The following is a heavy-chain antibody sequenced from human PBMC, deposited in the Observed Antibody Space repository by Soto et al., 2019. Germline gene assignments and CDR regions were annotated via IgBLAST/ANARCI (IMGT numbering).Heavy chain of an antibody. D-gene: IGHD1-1*01. CDR3: GRGRYGDY. V-gene: IGHV1-18*01. CDR1: GYAFTTYG. Sequence: QVHLVQSGAEVKKPGASVKVSCKGPGYAFTTYGITWVRQAPGQGLEWMGWISAHNGNTNYAQKRQGRVTVTRDTSTSPAYMELRSLRSDDTAVYYCGRGRYGDYWGQGALVTVSS. CDR2: ISAHNGNT. J-gene: IGHJ4*02.